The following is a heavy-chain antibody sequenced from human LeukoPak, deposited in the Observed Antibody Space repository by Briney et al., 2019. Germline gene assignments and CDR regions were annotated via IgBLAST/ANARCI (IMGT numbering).Heavy chain of an antibody. D-gene: IGHD4-23*01. V-gene: IGHV5-51*01. CDR3: ARRGGNSHLGRGWYYGMDV. CDR2: IYPGDSDT. Sequence: PGESLKISCKGSGYSFSSYWIGWVRQMPGKGLDWMGIIYPGDSDTRYSPSFQGQVTISADKSISTAYLQWSSLEASDTAIYYCARRGGNSHLGRGWYYGMDVWGQGTTVTVSS. J-gene: IGHJ6*02. CDR1: GYSFSSYW.